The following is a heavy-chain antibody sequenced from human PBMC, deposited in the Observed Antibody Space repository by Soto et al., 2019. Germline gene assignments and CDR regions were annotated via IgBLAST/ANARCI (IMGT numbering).Heavy chain of an antibody. CDR1: GYTFRSYG. CDR2: ISAYNGDT. V-gene: IGHV1-18*04. Sequence: APVKVSCKAAGYTFRSYGISWGRQDPGQGLEWVGWISAYNGDTHYAPKFQDRITLTTETSTDTAYMELRSLRLDDTAVYYCARDWSRYYDNSGLIWFYWGQGSLVTVSS. CDR3: ARDWSRYYDNSGLIWFY. J-gene: IGHJ4*02. D-gene: IGHD3-22*01.